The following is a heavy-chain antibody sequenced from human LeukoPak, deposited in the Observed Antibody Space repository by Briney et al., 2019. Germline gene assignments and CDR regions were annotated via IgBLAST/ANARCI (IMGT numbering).Heavy chain of an antibody. D-gene: IGHD3-22*01. CDR3: ARDLYYYDSSGSTTASFDY. J-gene: IGHJ4*02. Sequence: ASVRVSCKASGYTYTSYGISWVRQAPGQGLEWMGWISAYNGNTNYAQKLQGRVTMTTDTSTSTAYMELRSLRSDDTAVYYCARDLYYYDSSGSTTASFDYWGQGTLVTVSS. CDR2: ISAYNGNT. CDR1: GYTYTSYG. V-gene: IGHV1-18*01.